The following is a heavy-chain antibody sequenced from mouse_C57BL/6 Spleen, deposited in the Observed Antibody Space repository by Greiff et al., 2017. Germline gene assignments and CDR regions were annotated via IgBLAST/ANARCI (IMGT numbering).Heavy chain of an antibody. Sequence: QVQLQQPGTELVKPGASVKLSCKASGYTFTSYWMHWVKQRPGQGLEWIGNINPSNGGTNYNEKFKSKATLTADKSSSTAYMQLSSLTSEDSAVYYCARGLGLLRYSRVFDVRGTVTTVTVYS. J-gene: IGHJ1*03. D-gene: IGHD1-1*01. CDR2: INPSNGGT. CDR1: GYTFTSYW. CDR3: ARGLGLLRYSRVFDV. V-gene: IGHV1-53*01.